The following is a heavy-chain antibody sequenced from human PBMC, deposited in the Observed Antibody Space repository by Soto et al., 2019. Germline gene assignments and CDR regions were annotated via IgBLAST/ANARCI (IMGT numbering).Heavy chain of an antibody. J-gene: IGHJ4*02. CDR1: SSPINSRYY. CDR2: IYHSGST. V-gene: IGHV4-38-2*02. CDR3: AGNTSGRNFDY. Sequence: PSETLSLTCTVFSSPINSRYYCGWIRQTPGKGLEWVASIYHSGSTHYNPSLKSRATISVDTSNNQFSLRLSSVTAADTAIYYCAGNTSGRNFDYWGQGTQVTVSS. D-gene: IGHD6-19*01.